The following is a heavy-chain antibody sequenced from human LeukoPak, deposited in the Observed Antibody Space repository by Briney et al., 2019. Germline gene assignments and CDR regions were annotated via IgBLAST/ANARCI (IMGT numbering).Heavy chain of an antibody. CDR3: ARDGESGYPPQGYYYYYMDV. CDR2: ISYDGSNK. D-gene: IGHD3-3*01. J-gene: IGHJ6*03. CDR1: GFTFSSYW. Sequence: GGSLRLSCAASGFTFSSYWMSWVRQAPGKGLEWVAVISYDGSNKYYADSVKGRFTISRDNSKNTLYLQMNSLRAEDTAVYYCARDGESGYPPQGYYYYYMDVWGKGTTVTVSS. V-gene: IGHV3-30-3*01.